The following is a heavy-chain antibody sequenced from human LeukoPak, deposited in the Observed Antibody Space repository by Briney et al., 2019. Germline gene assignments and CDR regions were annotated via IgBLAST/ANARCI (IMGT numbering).Heavy chain of an antibody. Sequence: GQSLTISCPASRYSFTTHWIGWVRHTTRKGLEWMGIIYSGDSDIRYSPSFQGQVTTSADKSTSTASLQWSSLNASDTAMYYCARHGGRYCSGGSCSHYWCFDLWGRGTLVTVSS. V-gene: IGHV5-51*01. CDR1: RYSFTTHW. D-gene: IGHD2-15*01. CDR3: ARHGGRYCSGGSCSHYWCFDL. J-gene: IGHJ2*01. CDR2: IYSGDSDI.